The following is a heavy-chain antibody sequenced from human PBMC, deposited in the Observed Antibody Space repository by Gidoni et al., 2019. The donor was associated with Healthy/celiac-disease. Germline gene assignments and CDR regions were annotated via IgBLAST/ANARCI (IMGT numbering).Heavy chain of an antibody. CDR2: IIPIFGTA. Sequence: QVQLVQSGAEVKKPGSSVKVSCKASGGTFSSYDISWVRQAPGQGLEWMGGIIPIFGTANYAQKFQGRVTITADESTSTAYMELSSLRSEDTAVYYCAIVTRDYYDSSGPVIGAFDIWGQGTMVTVSS. V-gene: IGHV1-69*01. CDR1: GGTFSSYD. CDR3: AIVTRDYYDSSGPVIGAFDI. J-gene: IGHJ3*02. D-gene: IGHD3-22*01.